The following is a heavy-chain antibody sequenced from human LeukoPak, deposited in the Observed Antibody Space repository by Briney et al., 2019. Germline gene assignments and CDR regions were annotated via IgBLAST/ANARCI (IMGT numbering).Heavy chain of an antibody. D-gene: IGHD3-22*01. V-gene: IGHV3-30-3*01. CDR2: ISYGGSNK. Sequence: PGRSLRLSCAASGFTFSSYAMHWVRQAPGKGLEWVAVISYGGSNKYYADSVKGRFTISRDNSKNTLYLQMNSLRAEDTAVYYCARDSSGSMAGLGAFDIWGQGTMVTVSS. J-gene: IGHJ3*02. CDR3: ARDSSGSMAGLGAFDI. CDR1: GFTFSSYA.